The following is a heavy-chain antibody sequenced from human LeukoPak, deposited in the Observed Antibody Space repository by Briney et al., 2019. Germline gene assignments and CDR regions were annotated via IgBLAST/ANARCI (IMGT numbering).Heavy chain of an antibody. V-gene: IGHV1-18*01. CDR2: ISAYNGNT. Sequence: GASVTVSFKSSGYTFTVYGISWVRPAPGQGLAWMGWISAYNGNTNYAQKLQGRVTMTTDTSTSTAYMELRSLRSDDTAVYYCARVAENLDYYDSSGYPYYLDYWGQGTLVTVSS. J-gene: IGHJ4*02. CDR1: GYTFTVYG. D-gene: IGHD3-22*01. CDR3: ARVAENLDYYDSSGYPYYLDY.